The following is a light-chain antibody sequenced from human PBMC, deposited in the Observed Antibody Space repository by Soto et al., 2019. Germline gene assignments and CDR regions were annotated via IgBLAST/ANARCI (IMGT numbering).Light chain of an antibody. V-gene: IGKV1-5*03. CDR3: QQHNSYSYT. CDR2: KAS. Sequence: DVHMTQSPSTLSASVGDTVTITCRASQSINYYVAWFQQKPGKAPKLLIYKASSLESGVPSRFSGRGSGTEFTLTISSLQPEDSATYYCQQHNSYSYTFGQGTKLEIK. CDR1: QSINYY. J-gene: IGKJ2*01.